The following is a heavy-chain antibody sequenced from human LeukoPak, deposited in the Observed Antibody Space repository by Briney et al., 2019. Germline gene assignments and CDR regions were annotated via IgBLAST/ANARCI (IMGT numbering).Heavy chain of an antibody. D-gene: IGHD2-15*01. CDR1: GFTFDDYA. CDR3: AKLGLV. V-gene: IGHV3-9*01. CDR2: ISWNSGSI. J-gene: IGHJ4*02. Sequence: QPGGSLRLSCAASGFTFDDYAMHWVRQAPGKGLEWVSGISWNSGSIGYADSVKGRFTISRDNAKNSLYLQMNSLRAEDTALYYCAKLGLVGGQGTLVTVSS.